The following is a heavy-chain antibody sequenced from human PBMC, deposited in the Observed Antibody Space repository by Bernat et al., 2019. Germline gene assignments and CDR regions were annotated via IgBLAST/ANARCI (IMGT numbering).Heavy chain of an antibody. CDR2: IIPIFGTA. D-gene: IGHD3-10*01. Sequence: QVQLVQSGAEVKKPGSSVKVSCKASGGTFSSYAISWVRQAPGQGLEWMGGIIPIFGTANYAQKFQGRVTITADKSTSTAYMELSSLRSEDTAVYYCARVPNPGGYGSGKEDYYYMHVWGKGTTVTVSS. CDR1: GGTFSSYA. CDR3: ARVPNPGGYGSGKEDYYYMHV. V-gene: IGHV1-69*06. J-gene: IGHJ6*03.